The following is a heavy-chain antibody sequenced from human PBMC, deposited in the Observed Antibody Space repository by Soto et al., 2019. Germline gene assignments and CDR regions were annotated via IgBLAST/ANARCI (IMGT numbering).Heavy chain of an antibody. CDR2: INAANGDT. CDR1: GDTFTTYA. V-gene: IGHV1-3*01. Sequence: ASVKVSCKASGDTFTTYAIYWVRQAPGQRFEWMGWINAANGDTQYSQKFQGRVTITRDTSASTAYMELSSLRSEDTAVYYCARDHSSGWSYYFDYWGQGTLVTVSS. J-gene: IGHJ4*02. D-gene: IGHD6-19*01. CDR3: ARDHSSGWSYYFDY.